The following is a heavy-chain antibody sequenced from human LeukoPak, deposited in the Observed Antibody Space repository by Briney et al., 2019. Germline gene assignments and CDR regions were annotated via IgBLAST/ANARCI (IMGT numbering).Heavy chain of an antibody. V-gene: IGHV3-23*01. Sequence: PGGSLRLSCAASGFPFNYYAMTWVRQAPGMGLEWVSAISGGGDSTYYADSVKGRFTISRDNSKNTLYLQMSTLRADDTAIYYCAKTNRYIGSWYDYWGQGTLVTVSS. CDR3: AKTNRYIGSWYDY. J-gene: IGHJ4*02. D-gene: IGHD6-13*01. CDR2: ISGGGDST. CDR1: GFPFNYYA.